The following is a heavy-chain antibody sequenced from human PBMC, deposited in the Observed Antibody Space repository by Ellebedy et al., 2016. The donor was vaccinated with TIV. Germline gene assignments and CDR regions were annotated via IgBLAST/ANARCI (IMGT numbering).Heavy chain of an antibody. Sequence: GESLKISCAASGFTFSTYWMSWVRQAPGKGLEWVANIKQDGGEKYYVDSVRGRFTISRDNAKSSLYLQMNSLRAEDTAVYYCARDRGGYSGFGQPLDCWGQGTLVTVSS. CDR1: GFTFSTYW. J-gene: IGHJ4*02. CDR3: ARDRGGYSGFGQPLDC. V-gene: IGHV3-7*01. CDR2: IKQDGGEK. D-gene: IGHD5-12*01.